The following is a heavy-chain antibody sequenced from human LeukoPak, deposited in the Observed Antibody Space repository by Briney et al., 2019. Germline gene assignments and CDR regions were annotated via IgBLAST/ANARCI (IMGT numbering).Heavy chain of an antibody. CDR2: FHYSGIT. D-gene: IGHD4-17*01. CDR3: ARLPPTDYEIDY. J-gene: IGHJ4*02. Sequence: SETLSLTCTVSGGSINRDNYWWGWFPQPPGKGLEWIGSFHYSGITSYNPSLKSRLTMPLDTSKNQFSLRLNSVTAADTAIYYCARLPPTDYEIDYWGQGTLVTVSS. V-gene: IGHV4-39*01. CDR1: GGSINRDNYW.